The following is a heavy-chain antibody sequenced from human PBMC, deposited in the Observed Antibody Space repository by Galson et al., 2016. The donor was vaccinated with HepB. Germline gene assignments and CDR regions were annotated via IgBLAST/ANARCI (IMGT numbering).Heavy chain of an antibody. V-gene: IGHV4-61*02. CDR2: IYSSGKT. CDR3: AREQRDGHDDDSFDI. CDR1: GGSITIGLYY. J-gene: IGHJ3*02. Sequence: TLSLTCSVSGGSITIGLYYWSWVRQPAGRGLEWIGRIYSSGKTNYTPSLNSRVAMLLDMSKTQFSLTLKSVTDADTAVYYCAREQRDGHDDDSFDIWGQGTMVTVSS. D-gene: IGHD5-24*01.